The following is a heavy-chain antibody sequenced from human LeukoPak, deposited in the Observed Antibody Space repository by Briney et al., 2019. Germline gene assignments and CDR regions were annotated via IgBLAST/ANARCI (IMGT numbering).Heavy chain of an antibody. J-gene: IGHJ6*03. CDR3: ARGGSCSSTSCYEDYYYYMDV. V-gene: IGHV1-8*01. D-gene: IGHD2-2*01. CDR1: GYTFTSYD. CDR2: MNPNSGNT. Sequence: ASVKVSCKASGYTFTSYDINWVRQATGQGLEWMGWMNPNSGNTGYARKFQGRVTMTRNTSISTAYMELSSLRSEDTAVYYCARGGSCSSTSCYEDYYYYMDVWGKGTTVTVSS.